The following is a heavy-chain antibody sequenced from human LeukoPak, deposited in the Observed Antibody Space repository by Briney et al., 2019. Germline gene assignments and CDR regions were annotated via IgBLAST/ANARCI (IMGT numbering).Heavy chain of an antibody. CDR1: GGSISSGGYY. CDR2: IYYSGST. V-gene: IGHV4-31*03. CDR3: ARDGRQLGARDY. Sequence: SQTLSLTCTVSGGSISSGGYYWSWIRQHPGKGLEWIGYIYYSGSTYYNPSLKSRVTISVDTSKNQFSLKLSSVTAADTAVYYCARDGRQLGARDYWGQGTLVTVSS. J-gene: IGHJ4*02. D-gene: IGHD1-1*01.